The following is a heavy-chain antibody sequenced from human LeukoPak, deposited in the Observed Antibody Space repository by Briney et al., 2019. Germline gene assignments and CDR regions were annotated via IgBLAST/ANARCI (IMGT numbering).Heavy chain of an antibody. Sequence: PGGSLRLSCAASGFPFSSYEMNWVRQAPGKGLEWVSYISSSGSTIYYADSVKGRFTISRDNAKNSLYLQMNSLRAEDTAVYYCAREEPAGYGMDVWGKGTTVTVSS. D-gene: IGHD6-25*01. CDR1: GFPFSSYE. CDR3: AREEPAGYGMDV. J-gene: IGHJ6*04. V-gene: IGHV3-48*03. CDR2: ISSSGSTI.